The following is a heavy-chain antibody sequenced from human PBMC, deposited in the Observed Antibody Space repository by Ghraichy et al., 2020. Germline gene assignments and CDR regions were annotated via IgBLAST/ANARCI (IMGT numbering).Heavy chain of an antibody. J-gene: IGHJ4*02. V-gene: IGHV3-21*06. CDR1: GFMFSSYT. Sequence: GGSLRLSCAASGFMFSSYTMDWVRQAPGKGLEWVSSMALSSTHIYYADSVKGRFTISRDNAKNSLYLQMNSLRAEDTAVYYCARHNSSSGIDYWGQGTLVTVSS. D-gene: IGHD6-6*01. CDR3: ARHNSSSGIDY. CDR2: MALSSTHI.